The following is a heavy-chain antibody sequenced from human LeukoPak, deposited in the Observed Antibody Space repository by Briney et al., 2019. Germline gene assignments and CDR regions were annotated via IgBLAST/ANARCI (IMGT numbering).Heavy chain of an antibody. CDR3: ARSATVTTGYFDY. Sequence: TSETLSLTCTVSGGSISSSGHYWGWIRQSPEKGLDWIGSIYSNGNTYYNPSVKSRVTISVDTSKNQFSLKLTSVTAAETAVYYCARSATVTTGYFDYWGQGALVTVSS. D-gene: IGHD4-17*01. CDR1: GGSISSSGHY. CDR2: IYSNGNT. V-gene: IGHV4-39*07. J-gene: IGHJ4*02.